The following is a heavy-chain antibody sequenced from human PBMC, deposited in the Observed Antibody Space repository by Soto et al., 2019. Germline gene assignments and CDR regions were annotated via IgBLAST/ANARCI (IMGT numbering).Heavy chain of an antibody. V-gene: IGHV3-48*02. Sequence: GGSLRLSCAASGFTFSSHAMNWVRQAPGKGLEWVSSITSTSSTKSYADSVKGRFTISRDNAKNSLFLQMNSLRDEDTAVYYCVRRFTAVRGPYQYYAMGVWGQGTTVTVSS. CDR3: VRRFTAVRGPYQYYAMGV. CDR1: GFTFSSHA. J-gene: IGHJ6*02. CDR2: ITSTSSTK. D-gene: IGHD3-10*01.